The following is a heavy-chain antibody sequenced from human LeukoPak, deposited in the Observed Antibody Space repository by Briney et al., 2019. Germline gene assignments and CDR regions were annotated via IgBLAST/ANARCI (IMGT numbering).Heavy chain of an antibody. D-gene: IGHD3-3*01. Sequence: PSETLSLTCAVSGGSISSGGYSWSWIRQPPGKGLEWIGYINHSGSTNYNPSLKSRVTISVDTSENQFSLKLSSVTAADTAVYYCARVGVEFTNFDYWGQGTLVTVSS. CDR1: GGSISSGGYS. CDR3: ARVGVEFTNFDY. V-gene: IGHV4-30-2*01. J-gene: IGHJ4*02. CDR2: INHSGST.